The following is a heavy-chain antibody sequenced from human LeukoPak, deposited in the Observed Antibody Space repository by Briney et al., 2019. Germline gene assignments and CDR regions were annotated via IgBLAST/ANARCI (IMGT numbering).Heavy chain of an antibody. J-gene: IGHJ4*02. CDR2: IYYSGST. Sequence: PSETLSLTCSVSGGSITYSHYYWGWVRQPPGKGLEWIGGIYYSGSTYYNPSLKSRVTISVDTSRDEFSLRLSSVTAADTALYFCARQSGSYGGILDNWGQGILGTVSS. CDR1: GGSITYSHYY. D-gene: IGHD1-26*01. CDR3: ARQSGSYGGILDN. V-gene: IGHV4-39*01.